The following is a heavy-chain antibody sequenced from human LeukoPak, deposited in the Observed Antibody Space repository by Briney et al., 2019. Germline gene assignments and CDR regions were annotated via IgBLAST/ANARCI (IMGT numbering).Heavy chain of an antibody. CDR3: AVTYYYGSGSAYFDY. V-gene: IGHV1-46*01. D-gene: IGHD3-10*01. Sequence: ASVKVSCKASGYTFTSYYMHWVRQAPGQGLEWMGIINPSGGSTSYAQKFQGRVTMTRDTSTSTVYMELSSLRSEDTAVYYCAVTYYYGSGSAYFDYWGQGTLVTVSS. CDR2: INPSGGST. CDR1: GYTFTSYY. J-gene: IGHJ4*02.